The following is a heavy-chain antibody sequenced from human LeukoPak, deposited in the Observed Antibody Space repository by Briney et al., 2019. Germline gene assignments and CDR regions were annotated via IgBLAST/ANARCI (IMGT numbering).Heavy chain of an antibody. CDR1: GYTFTSYY. Sequence: GASVKVSCKASGYTFTSYYMHWVRQAPGQGLEWMGIINPSGGSTSYAQKFQGRVTMTRDTSTSTVYMELSSLRSEETAVYYCASEPRYCSSTSCYFGWFDPWGQGTLVTVSS. V-gene: IGHV1-46*01. J-gene: IGHJ5*02. CDR3: ASEPRYCSSTSCYFGWFDP. CDR2: INPSGGST. D-gene: IGHD2-2*01.